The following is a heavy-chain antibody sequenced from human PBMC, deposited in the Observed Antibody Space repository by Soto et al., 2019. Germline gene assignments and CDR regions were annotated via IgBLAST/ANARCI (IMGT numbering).Heavy chain of an antibody. CDR3: ARDRGVERFDY. CDR1: GFTFSNYW. V-gene: IGHV3-7*01. CDR2: IRQDGGEK. J-gene: IGHJ4*02. Sequence: GGSLRLSCATSGFTFSNYWMSWVRQAPGKGLEWVANIRQDGGEKYHVDSVKGRFTISRDNAKNSLFLQMNSLRAEDTAVYYCARDRGVERFDYWGQGALVTVSS. D-gene: IGHD1-1*01.